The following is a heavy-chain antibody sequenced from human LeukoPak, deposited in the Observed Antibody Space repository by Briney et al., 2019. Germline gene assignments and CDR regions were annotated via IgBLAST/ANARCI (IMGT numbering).Heavy chain of an antibody. CDR3: ARDAYTWASDP. J-gene: IGHJ5*02. CDR1: GFRFRDYW. V-gene: IGHV3-7*01. CDR2: MNQDGSNI. D-gene: IGHD3-16*01. Sequence: SGGSLRLSCAASGFRFRDYWMTWVRQAPGRGLEWVANMNQDGSNIKYGDSVKGRFTISRDNAKNSLYLQMDSLRVDDTAVYYCARDAYTWASDPWGRGTLVTISS.